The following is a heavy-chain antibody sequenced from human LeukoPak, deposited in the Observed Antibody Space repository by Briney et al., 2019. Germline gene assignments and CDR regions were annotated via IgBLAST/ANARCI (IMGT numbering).Heavy chain of an antibody. D-gene: IGHD5-18*01. CDR3: ARDLAAMAPGGY. V-gene: IGHV3-33*01. J-gene: IGHJ4*02. Sequence: GGSLRLSCAASGFSFSSYGMHWVRQAPGKGLEWVAVIWYDGSNKNYADSVKGRFTISRDNSKNMLYLQMNSLRVEDTAVYYCARDLAAMAPGGYWGQGTLVTVSS. CDR2: IWYDGSNK. CDR1: GFSFSSYG.